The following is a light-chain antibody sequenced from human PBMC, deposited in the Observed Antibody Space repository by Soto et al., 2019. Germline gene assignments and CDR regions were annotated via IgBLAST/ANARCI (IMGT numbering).Light chain of an antibody. CDR2: GAS. J-gene: IGKJ1*01. CDR3: QQYDAWPRT. CDR1: QSVSYK. Sequence: IVLTQSPGTLAVFPGESATLSCRASQSVSYKVAWYQQKPGQPPRLLMYGASMRVTGTPDTFSGSGAGTESTLTISSLQSEDFAVYHCQQYDAWPRTVGQGPKVEIK. V-gene: IGKV3D-15*01.